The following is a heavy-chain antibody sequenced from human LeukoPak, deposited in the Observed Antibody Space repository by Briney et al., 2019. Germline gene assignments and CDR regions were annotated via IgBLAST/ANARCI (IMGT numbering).Heavy chain of an antibody. V-gene: IGHV1-8*01. CDR1: GYTFASYD. CDR3: ARVLGSMNWVWQQLGEEGAFDI. CDR2: MNANSGNT. D-gene: IGHD6-13*01. Sequence: ASVKVSCKASGYTFASYDINWVRQATGQGLEWMGWMNANSGNTGYAQKFQGRVTVTRNTAMGTAYMELRRLRCDDTAVYYCARVLGSMNWVWQQLGEEGAFDIWGQRAMGTVSS. J-gene: IGHJ3*02.